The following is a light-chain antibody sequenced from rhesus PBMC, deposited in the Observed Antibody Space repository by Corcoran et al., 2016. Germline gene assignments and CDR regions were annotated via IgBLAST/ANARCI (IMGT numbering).Light chain of an antibody. V-gene: IGLV2S7*01. CDR3: CSYTTSSAYDV. J-gene: IGLJ6*01. CDR2: GFS. CDR1: RSDIGAHNS. Sequence: QSAPTQPPSVSGSPGKSVTLYCTGTRSDIGAHNSVSWYQQHPGKAPKVMIFGFSDRPSGVSDRFFGSKSGNTASLTISGLRAEDEADYFCCSYTTSSAYDVFGSGTKLTVL.